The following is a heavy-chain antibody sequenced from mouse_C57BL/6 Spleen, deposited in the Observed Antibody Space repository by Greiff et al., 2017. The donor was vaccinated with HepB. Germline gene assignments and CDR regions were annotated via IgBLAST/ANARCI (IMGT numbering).Heavy chain of an antibody. CDR2: ISNGGGST. CDR3: ARPYSNHEGGFDY. J-gene: IGHJ2*01. V-gene: IGHV5-12*01. CDR1: GFTFSDYY. D-gene: IGHD2-5*01. Sequence: EVQLVESGGGLVQPGGSLKLSCAASGFTFSDYYMYWVRQTPEKRLEWVAYISNGGGSTYYPDTVKGRVTISRDNAKNTLYLQMSRLKSEDTAMDYCARPYSNHEGGFDYWGQGTTLTVSS.